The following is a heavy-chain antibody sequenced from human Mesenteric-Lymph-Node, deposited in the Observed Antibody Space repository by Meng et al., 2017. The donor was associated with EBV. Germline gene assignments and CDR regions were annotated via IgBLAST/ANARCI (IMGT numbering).Heavy chain of an antibody. CDR3: ARDLSGSRNRPFDY. CDR1: GGSISSSNW. D-gene: IGHD3-10*01. Sequence: VQLKVSGPGPVKPSGTLSLTCAVSGGSISSSNWWSWVRQPPGKGLEWIGEIYHSGNTNYNPSLKSRVTISVDKSKNQFSLKLSSVTAADTAVYYCARDLSGSRNRPFDYWGQGTLVTVSS. CDR2: IYHSGNT. J-gene: IGHJ4*02. V-gene: IGHV4-4*02.